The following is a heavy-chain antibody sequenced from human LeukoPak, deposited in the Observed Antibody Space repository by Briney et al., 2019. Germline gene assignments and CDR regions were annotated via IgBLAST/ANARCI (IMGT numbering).Heavy chain of an antibody. CDR3: AKDPLNYGGHYFDN. V-gene: IGHV3-23*01. J-gene: IGHJ4*02. D-gene: IGHD4-23*01. Sequence: PGGSLRLSCAASGFSFSSYSMHWVRQAPGKGLEWVSSISGRSDGPYYADSVKGRFTTSRDNSKGTMYLQINNVRAEDAAVYYCAKDPLNYGGHYFDNWGQGTRVTVSS. CDR1: GFSFSSYS. CDR2: ISGRSDGP.